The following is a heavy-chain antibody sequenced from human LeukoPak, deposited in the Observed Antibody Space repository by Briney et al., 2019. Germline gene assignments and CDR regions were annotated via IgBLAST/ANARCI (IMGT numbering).Heavy chain of an antibody. J-gene: IGHJ6*03. D-gene: IGHD6-19*01. CDR3: ARENSIPGGGWYTNYYYYMDV. V-gene: IGHV1-69*06. Sequence: ASVKVSCKASGGTFSSYAISWVRQAPGQGLEWMGGIIPIFGTANYAQKFQGRVTITADKSTSTAYMELSSLRSEDTAVYYCARENSIPGGGWYTNYYYYMDVWGKGTTVTISS. CDR2: IIPIFGTA. CDR1: GGTFSSYA.